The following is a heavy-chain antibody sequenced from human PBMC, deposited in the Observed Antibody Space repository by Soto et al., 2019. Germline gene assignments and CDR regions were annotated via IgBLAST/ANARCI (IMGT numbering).Heavy chain of an antibody. Sequence: SETLSLTCAVYGGSLSGYYWSWIRQPPGKGLEWIGEINHSGSTNYNPSLKSRVTISVDTSKNQFSLKLSSVTAADTAVYYCAKGRDSTLLRWQYFDNWGQGTQVTVSS. CDR1: GGSLSGYY. J-gene: IGHJ4*02. D-gene: IGHD4-17*01. V-gene: IGHV4-34*01. CDR2: INHSGST. CDR3: AKGRDSTLLRWQYFDN.